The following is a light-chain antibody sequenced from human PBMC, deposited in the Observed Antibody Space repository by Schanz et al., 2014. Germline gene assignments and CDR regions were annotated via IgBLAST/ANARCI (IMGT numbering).Light chain of an antibody. V-gene: IGKV3-11*01. Sequence: EIVLTQSPATLSLSPGDRATLSCRASQSVSSYLAWYRQKPGQAPRLLIYDASNRATGIPARFSGSGSGTDFTLTISSLEPEDFAVYYCQQRYSWPRTFGQGTKVELK. CDR3: QQRYSWPRT. J-gene: IGKJ1*01. CDR2: DAS. CDR1: QSVSSY.